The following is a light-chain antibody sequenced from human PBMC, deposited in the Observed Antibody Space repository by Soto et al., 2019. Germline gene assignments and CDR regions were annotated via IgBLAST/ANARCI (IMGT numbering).Light chain of an antibody. J-gene: IGKJ1*01. Sequence: EIVLTQSPDTLSLSPGERATLSCRASQNFGSNYLAWYQQKRGQAPRFLIYGASSRATGIPDRFSGSGSGKYLTLTISRLEPEDFAVYFCQQYGRSQTTVGQGPKVDIK. CDR1: QNFGSNY. CDR2: GAS. CDR3: QQYGRSQTT. V-gene: IGKV3-20*01.